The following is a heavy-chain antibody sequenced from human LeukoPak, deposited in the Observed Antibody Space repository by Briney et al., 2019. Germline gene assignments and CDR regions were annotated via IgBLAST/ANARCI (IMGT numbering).Heavy chain of an antibody. Sequence: QSGGSLRLSCAASGFTFSSYGMHWVRQAPGKGLEWVAVIWYDGSNKYYADSVKGRFTISRDNSKNTLYLQMNSLRAEDTAVYYCARDGGAARMVYYYYYMDVWGKGTTVTVSS. V-gene: IGHV3-33*01. CDR2: IWYDGSNK. D-gene: IGHD6-6*01. CDR1: GFTFSSYG. CDR3: ARDGGAARMVYYYYYMDV. J-gene: IGHJ6*03.